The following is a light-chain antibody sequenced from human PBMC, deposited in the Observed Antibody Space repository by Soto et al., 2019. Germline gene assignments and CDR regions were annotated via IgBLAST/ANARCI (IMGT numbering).Light chain of an antibody. CDR1: QSVRNN. J-gene: IGKJ5*01. Sequence: EVVMTQSPATLSVSPGERATLSCRASQSVRNNLAWYQQKPGQAPRLLIYGASSRATGIPDRFSGSGSGTDFTLTISRLEPEDFAVYYCQQYGSSITFGQGTRLE. CDR3: QQYGSSIT. V-gene: IGKV3-20*01. CDR2: GAS.